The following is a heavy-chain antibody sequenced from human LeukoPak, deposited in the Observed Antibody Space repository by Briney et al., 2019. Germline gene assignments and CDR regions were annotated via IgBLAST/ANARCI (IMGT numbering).Heavy chain of an antibody. D-gene: IGHD3-10*01. CDR1: GFTVSSNY. CDR2: ISGSGGST. J-gene: IGHJ4*02. V-gene: IGHV3-23*01. CDR3: AKVGGSGSYFDY. Sequence: GGSLRLSCAASGFTVSSNYMSWVRQAPGKGLEWVSAISGSGGSTYYADSVKGRFTISRDNSKNTLYLQMNSLRAEDTAVYYCAKVGGSGSYFDYWGQGALVTVSS.